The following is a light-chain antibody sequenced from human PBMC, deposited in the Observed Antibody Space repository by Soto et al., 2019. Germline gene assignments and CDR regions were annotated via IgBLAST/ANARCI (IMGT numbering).Light chain of an antibody. CDR2: AAS. CDR1: QGISSN. J-gene: IGKJ1*01. V-gene: IGKV1-6*01. Sequence: AIQLTRSPSSLSASVGDRVTITCRASQGISSNLAWYQQKPGKAPKLLIYAASTLQSGVPSRFSGSGSGTDFTLTISSLQPEEFATYYCLQDYNYPRTFGQGTKVDIK. CDR3: LQDYNYPRT.